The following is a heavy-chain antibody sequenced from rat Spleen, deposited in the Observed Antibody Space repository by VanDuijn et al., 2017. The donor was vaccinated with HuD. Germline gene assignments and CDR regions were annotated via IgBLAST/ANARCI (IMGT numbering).Heavy chain of an antibody. V-gene: IGHV5-19*01. CDR2: ISPNGGST. D-gene: IGHD1-2*01. CDR3: ATDDYSSY. CDR1: GFTYSNYV. J-gene: IGHJ2*01. Sequence: EVQLVESGGGLVQPGRSLKLSCAASGFTYSNYVMAWVRQAPTKGLEWVASISPNGGSTFYRDSVKGRFTISRDNAKSTLYLQMDSLRSEDTATYYCATDDYSSYWGQGVMVTVSS.